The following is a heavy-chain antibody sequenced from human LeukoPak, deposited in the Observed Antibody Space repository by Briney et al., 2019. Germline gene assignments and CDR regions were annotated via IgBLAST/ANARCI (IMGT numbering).Heavy chain of an antibody. Sequence: PGGSLRLSCAASGFSFSDTWMIWVRQAPGKGLEWVGRIKRKTDDGRIDYAAPVKGRFSISRDDSTNTLYLQMNSLKIEDTAVYYCTTRYCNSASCYDDAFDIWGQGTMVTVSS. J-gene: IGHJ3*02. CDR1: GFSFSDTW. D-gene: IGHD2-2*01. CDR2: IKRKTDDGRI. V-gene: IGHV3-15*01. CDR3: TTRYCNSASCYDDAFDI.